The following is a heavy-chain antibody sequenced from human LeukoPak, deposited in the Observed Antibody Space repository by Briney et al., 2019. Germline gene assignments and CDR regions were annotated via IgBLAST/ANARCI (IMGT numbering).Heavy chain of an antibody. J-gene: IGHJ6*03. CDR1: GGSFSGYY. D-gene: IGHD3-22*01. CDR3: ARSIYDSSGYYFGLKYYYYYMDV. CDR2: INHSGST. V-gene: IGHV4-34*01. Sequence: SETLSLTCAVYGGSFSGYYWSWLRQPPGKGLEWVGDINHSGSTNYNPPLKSRVTISVDTSKNQFSLKLSSVTAADTAVYYCARSIYDSSGYYFGLKYYYYYMDVWGKGTTVTVSS.